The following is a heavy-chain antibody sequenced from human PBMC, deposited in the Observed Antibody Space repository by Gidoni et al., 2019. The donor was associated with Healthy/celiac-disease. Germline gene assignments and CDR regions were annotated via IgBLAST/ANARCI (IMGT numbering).Heavy chain of an antibody. CDR3: AKDRGIAAAGTGGFDY. J-gene: IGHJ4*02. Sequence: EVQLVESGGGWVQPGRSRRVSGAASGCTFDEYAMHWVRQAPGKGLEWVSGISWNSCSIGYADSVTGRFTISRDNAKNSLYLQMNSLRAEDTALYYCAKDRGIAAAGTGGFDYWGQGTLVTVSS. V-gene: IGHV3-9*01. CDR1: GCTFDEYA. CDR2: ISWNSCSI. D-gene: IGHD6-13*01.